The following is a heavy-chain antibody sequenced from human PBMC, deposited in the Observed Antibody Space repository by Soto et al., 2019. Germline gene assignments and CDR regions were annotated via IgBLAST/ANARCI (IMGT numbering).Heavy chain of an antibody. CDR1: GGTFSRLA. J-gene: IGHJ4*02. D-gene: IGHD3-10*01. CDR3: ARGGYYGSGSYFFFDY. Sequence: QVQLVQSGAEVRKPGSSVKVSCKASGGTFSRLAISWVRQAPGQGLEWMGGIIPIFGTPNHAQKFQGRLTITADESTSTAYMELSSLRSEDTAVYYCARGGYYGSGSYFFFDYWGQGTLVTVSS. V-gene: IGHV1-69*01. CDR2: IIPIFGTP.